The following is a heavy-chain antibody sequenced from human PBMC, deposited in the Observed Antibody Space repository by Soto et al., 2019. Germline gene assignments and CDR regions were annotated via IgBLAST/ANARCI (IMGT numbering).Heavy chain of an antibody. CDR1: GGTFSTYA. CDR3: ASGIQLWLRRINNGYSG. J-gene: IGHJ4*02. D-gene: IGHD5-18*01. CDR2: IIPMFGTA. V-gene: IGHV1-69*12. Sequence: QVQLVQSGAEVKKPESSVKVSCKAPGGTFSTYAISWVRQAPGQGLEWMGGIIPMFGTANYAQRFQDRVTITADESTKTVYMEMGSLRSEDTAVYFCASGIQLWLRRINNGYSGWGQGTLVTVSS.